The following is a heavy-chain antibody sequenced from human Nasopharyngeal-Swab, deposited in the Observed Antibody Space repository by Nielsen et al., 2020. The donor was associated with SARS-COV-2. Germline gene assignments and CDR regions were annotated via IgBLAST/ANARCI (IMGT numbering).Heavy chain of an antibody. CDR3: AKVARGVYNYMDV. D-gene: IGHD2-8*01. J-gene: IGHJ6*03. Sequence: GESLKISCAASGFTFSNYAMSWVRQAPGKGLEWVSAISGSGGETFYADSVKGRFTISRDNSKNTLYLQMNSLRAEDTAVYYCAKVARGVYNYMDVWGKGTTVTVSS. CDR2: ISGSGGET. CDR1: GFTFSNYA. V-gene: IGHV3-23*01.